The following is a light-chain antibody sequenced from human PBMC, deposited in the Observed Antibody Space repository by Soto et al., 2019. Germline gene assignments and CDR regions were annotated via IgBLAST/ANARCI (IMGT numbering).Light chain of an antibody. CDR3: QSYDSSMTAVA. CDR1: SSNIGAGYD. Sequence: QSVLTQPPSVSGAPGQRVTISCTGSSSNIGAGYDVHWYRQLPGTAPKLLIYDNANQPSGVPDRFSGSKSDTSASLAITGLQAEDEADYYCQSYDSSMTAVAFGGGTKLTVL. J-gene: IGLJ2*01. CDR2: DNA. V-gene: IGLV1-40*01.